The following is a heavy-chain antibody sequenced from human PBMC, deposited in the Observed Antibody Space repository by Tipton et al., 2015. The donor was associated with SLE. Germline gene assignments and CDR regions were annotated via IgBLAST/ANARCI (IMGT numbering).Heavy chain of an antibody. Sequence: SLRLSCAASGFTFSDYYMDWVRQAPGKGLEWVGHTRKKGNSYSTQYAASVQGRFTISRDDSKNLTYLQMNSLRTEDTAVYFCARDNWGSYDYWGQGTLVTVSP. J-gene: IGHJ4*02. D-gene: IGHD7-27*01. CDR2: TRKKGNSYST. CDR3: ARDNWGSYDY. V-gene: IGHV3-72*01. CDR1: GFTFSDYY.